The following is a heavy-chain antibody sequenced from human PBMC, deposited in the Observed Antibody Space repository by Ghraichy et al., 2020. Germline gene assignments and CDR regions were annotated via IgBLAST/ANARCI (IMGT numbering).Heavy chain of an antibody. CDR3: AREVITGILYYYYGMDV. D-gene: IGHD1-20*01. V-gene: IGHV6-1*01. Sequence: SETLSLTCAISGDSVSSNSAAWNWIRQSPSRGLEWLGRTYYRSKWYNDYAVSVKSRITINPDTSKNQFSLQLNSVTPEDTAVYYCAREVITGILYYYYGMDVWGQGTTVTVSS. J-gene: IGHJ6*02. CDR2: TYYRSKWYN. CDR1: GDSVSSNSAA.